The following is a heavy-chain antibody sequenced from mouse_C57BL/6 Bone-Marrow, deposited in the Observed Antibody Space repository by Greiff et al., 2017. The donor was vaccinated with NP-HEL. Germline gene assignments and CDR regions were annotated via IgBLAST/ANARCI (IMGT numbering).Heavy chain of an antibody. CDR2: SNPNYDTT. J-gene: IGHJ3*01. V-gene: IGHV1-39*01. CDR3: ARWVRWARY. Sequence: VQLKQSGPELVKPGASVKISCKASGYSFTDYNMNWVKQSNGKSLEWIGVSNPNYDTTSYNQKFKGKATLTVYQSSSTAYMQLNSLTSEDSAVYYWARWVRWARYWGQGTLVTVSA. CDR1: GYSFTDYN. D-gene: IGHD1-1*02.